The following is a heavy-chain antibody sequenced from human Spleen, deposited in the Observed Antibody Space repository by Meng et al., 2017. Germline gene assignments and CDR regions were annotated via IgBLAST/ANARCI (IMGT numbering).Heavy chain of an antibody. J-gene: IGHJ4*02. CDR1: GGSISSYY. CDR2: IYTSGST. CDR3: ARDGFGYGSGSYYPYYFYY. D-gene: IGHD3-10*01. V-gene: IGHV4-4*07. Sequence: SETLSLTCTVSGGSISSYYWSWIRQPAGKGLEWIGRIYTSGSTNYNPSLKSRVTMSVDTSKNQFSLKLSSVTAADTAVYYCARDGFGYGSGSYYPYYFYYWGQGTLVTVSS.